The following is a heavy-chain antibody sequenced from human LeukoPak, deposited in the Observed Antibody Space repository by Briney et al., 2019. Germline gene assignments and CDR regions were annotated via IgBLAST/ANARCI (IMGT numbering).Heavy chain of an antibody. J-gene: IGHJ4*01. V-gene: IGHV4-39*01. CDR2: VSYFGNA. CDR3: AIHQEGSYFES. CDR1: GGSITTTRLY. D-gene: IGHD3-10*01. Sequence: SETLSLTCSVSGGSITTTRLYWGWIRQSPGKGLEWIGSVSYFGNAYYRQSLLSRATISIDKSKKRISLKLTSVTATDTSIYYCAIHQEGSYFESWGHGTLVTVSS.